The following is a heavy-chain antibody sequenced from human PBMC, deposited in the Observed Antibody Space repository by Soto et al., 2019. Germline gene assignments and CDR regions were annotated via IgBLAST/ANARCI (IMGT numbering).Heavy chain of an antibody. Sequence: EVQLLESGGGLVQPGGSLRLSCAASGFTFSSYAMSWVRQAPGKGLEWVSAISGSGGSTYYADSVKGRVTISRDNYQDTQWLQMNRRSAQDPDVLYWEKPPRPLPGEYYYYYYMDVWGKGNTVTVSS. J-gene: IGHJ6*03. CDR2: ISGSGGST. CDR1: GFTFSSYA. D-gene: IGHD2-21*01. V-gene: IGHV3-23*01. CDR3: EKPPRPLPGEYYYYYYMDV.